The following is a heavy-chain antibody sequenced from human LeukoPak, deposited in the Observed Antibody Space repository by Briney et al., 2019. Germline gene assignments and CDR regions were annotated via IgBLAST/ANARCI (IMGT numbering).Heavy chain of an antibody. CDR3: ASHRHNGGHHF. Sequence: SETLSLTCTVSGGSISSSSDYWGWVRQPPGKGLEGIGSIYYSGSTYYNSALNSRLTISVDTSKNQFSLNLASVTAADTAVYYCASHRHNGGHHFWGQGTLVTVSS. CDR2: IYYSGST. CDR1: GGSISSSSDY. D-gene: IGHD3-16*01. J-gene: IGHJ4*02. V-gene: IGHV4-39*01.